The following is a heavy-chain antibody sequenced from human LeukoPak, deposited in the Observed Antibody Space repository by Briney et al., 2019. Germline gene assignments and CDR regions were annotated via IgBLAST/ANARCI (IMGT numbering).Heavy chain of an antibody. V-gene: IGHV3-43D*03. Sequence: PGGSLRLSCAASGFTFDDYAMHWVRQAPGKGLEWVSLISWDGGSTYYADSVKGRFTISRDNSKNSPYLQMNSLRAEDTALYYCAKDIVPSYGSGSYSYFDYWGQGTLVTVSS. CDR2: ISWDGGST. D-gene: IGHD3-10*01. CDR3: AKDIVPSYGSGSYSYFDY. J-gene: IGHJ4*02. CDR1: GFTFDDYA.